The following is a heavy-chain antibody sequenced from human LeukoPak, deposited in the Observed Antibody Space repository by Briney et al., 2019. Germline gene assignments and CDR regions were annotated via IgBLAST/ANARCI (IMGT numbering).Heavy chain of an antibody. CDR1: GYRFSGYW. V-gene: IGHV5-51*01. D-gene: IGHD6-6*01. J-gene: IGHJ5*02. CDR3: ARQSRFYSRSSVGWFDP. Sequence: GESLKISCKGSGYRFSGYWIGWVRQMPGKGLEWMGIIYPGDSDTRYSPSFQGQITISADKSISTAYLQWSSLKASDTAMYYCARQSRFYSRSSVGWFDPWGQGTLVTVSS. CDR2: IYPGDSDT.